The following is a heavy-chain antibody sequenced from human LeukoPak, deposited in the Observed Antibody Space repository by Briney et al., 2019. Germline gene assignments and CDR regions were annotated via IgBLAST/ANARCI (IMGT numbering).Heavy chain of an antibody. D-gene: IGHD6-13*01. Sequence: GASVKVSCKASGYTFTSYAVHWVRQAPGQRLEWMGWINAGNGNPKYSQKFQGRVTITRDTSASTAYMELSSLRSEDTAVYYCARTGYSSSWPDYWGQGTLVTVSS. J-gene: IGHJ4*02. CDR3: ARTGYSSSWPDY. V-gene: IGHV1-3*01. CDR1: GYTFTSYA. CDR2: INAGNGNP.